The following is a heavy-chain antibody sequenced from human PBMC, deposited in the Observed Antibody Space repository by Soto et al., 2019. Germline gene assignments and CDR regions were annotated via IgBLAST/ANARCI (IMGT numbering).Heavy chain of an antibody. Sequence: QVHLVQSGAEVKKPGASVKVSCKASGYTFIYYTMHWMRQAPGQRPEWMGWVNADNGDTRYSQKFQGRLTMTRDTSASTIYVELSSLTSEDTAVYFCARGPSSGSFAFWGQGTLVTVSS. CDR3: ARGPSSGSFAF. CDR1: GYTFIYYT. V-gene: IGHV1-3*01. J-gene: IGHJ4*02. CDR2: VNADNGDT. D-gene: IGHD6-19*01.